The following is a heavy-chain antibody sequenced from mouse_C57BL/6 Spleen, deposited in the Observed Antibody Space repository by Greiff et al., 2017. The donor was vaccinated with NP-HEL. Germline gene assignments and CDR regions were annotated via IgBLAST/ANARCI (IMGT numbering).Heavy chain of an antibody. J-gene: IGHJ1*03. CDR1: GFTFSDYG. D-gene: IGHD1-1*01. CDR3: ARENYYGSSFYWYFDV. Sequence: EVQGVESGGGLVKPGGSLKLSCAASGFTFSDYGMHWVRQAPEKGLEWVAYISSGSSTIYYADTVKGRFTISRDNAKNTLFLQMTSLRSEDTAMYYCARENYYGSSFYWYFDVWGTRTTVTVSS. CDR2: ISSGSSTI. V-gene: IGHV5-17*01.